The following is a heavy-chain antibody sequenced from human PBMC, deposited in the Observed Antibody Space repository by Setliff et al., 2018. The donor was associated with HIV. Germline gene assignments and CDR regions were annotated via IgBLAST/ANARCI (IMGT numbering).Heavy chain of an antibody. CDR3: AKDPRAAVATICDY. Sequence: GGSLRLSCAASGFKFDDYGMSWVRQGPGKGLEWVAGISWSGSGIGYGDSVKGRFTISRDDDRNFLFLQMNSLRAEDTAVYYCAKDPRAAVATICDYWGQGTLVTVSS. J-gene: IGHJ4*02. CDR2: ISWSGSGI. CDR1: GFKFDDYG. V-gene: IGHV3-20*04. D-gene: IGHD5-12*01.